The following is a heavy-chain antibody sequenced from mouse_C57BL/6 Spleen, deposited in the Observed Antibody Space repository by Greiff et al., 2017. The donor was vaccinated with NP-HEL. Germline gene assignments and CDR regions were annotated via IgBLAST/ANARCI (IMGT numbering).Heavy chain of an antibody. CDR3: ARENDYFAY. V-gene: IGHV3-6*01. J-gene: IGHJ3*01. CDR2: ISYDGSN. Sequence: EVKLQESGPGLVKPSQSLSLTCSVTGYSITSGYYWNWLRQFPGNKLEWMGYISYDGSNNYNPSLKNRISITRDTSKNQFFLKLNSVTTEDTATYYCARENDYFAYWGQGTLVTVSA. CDR1: GYSITSGYY. D-gene: IGHD2-4*01.